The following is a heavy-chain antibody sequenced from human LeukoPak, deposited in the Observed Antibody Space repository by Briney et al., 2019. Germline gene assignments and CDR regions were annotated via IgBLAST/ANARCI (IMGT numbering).Heavy chain of an antibody. CDR1: GGTFSSYA. J-gene: IGHJ4*02. CDR2: IIPILGIA. D-gene: IGHD5-12*01. Sequence: ASVKVSCKASGGTFSSYAISWVRQAPGQGLEWMGRIIPILGIANYAQKFQGRVTITADKSTSTAYMELSSLRSEDAAVYYCAREVATITYDYWGQGTLVTVSS. CDR3: AREVATITYDY. V-gene: IGHV1-69*04.